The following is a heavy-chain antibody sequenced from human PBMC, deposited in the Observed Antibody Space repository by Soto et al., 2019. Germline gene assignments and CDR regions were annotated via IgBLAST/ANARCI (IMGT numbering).Heavy chain of an antibody. CDR3: ASRWLVFGVVSLRVNYYYGMDV. CDR2: IIPIFGTA. J-gene: IGHJ6*02. CDR1: GGTFSSYA. V-gene: IGHV1-69*13. D-gene: IGHD3-3*01. Sequence: SVKVSCKASGGTFSSYAISWVRQAPGQGLEWMGGIIPIFGTANYAQKFQGRVTITADESTSTAYMELSSLRSEDTAVYYCASRWLVFGVVSLRVNYYYGMDVWGQGTLVTVSS.